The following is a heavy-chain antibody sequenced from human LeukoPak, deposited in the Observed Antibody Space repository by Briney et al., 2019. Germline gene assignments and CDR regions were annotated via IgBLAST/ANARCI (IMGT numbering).Heavy chain of an antibody. D-gene: IGHD6-13*01. J-gene: IGHJ3*02. CDR2: INPSGGNT. CDR1: GYTFTSYY. CDR3: ARGTTVNPREQQLDLGQWDDAFDI. Sequence: ASVKVSCKASGYTFTSYYMHWVRQAPGQGLKWMGIINPSGGNTSYAQKLQGRVTMTTDTSTSTAYMELRSLRSDDTAVYYCARGTTVNPREQQLDLGQWDDAFDIWGQGTMVTVSS. V-gene: IGHV1-46*01.